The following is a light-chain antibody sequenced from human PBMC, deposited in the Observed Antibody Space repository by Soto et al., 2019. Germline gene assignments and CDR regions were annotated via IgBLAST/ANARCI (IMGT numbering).Light chain of an antibody. J-gene: IGKJ1*01. CDR3: LQDYNYPWT. V-gene: IGKV1-6*01. CDR2: AAS. Sequence: AIQMTQSPSSLSASVGDRVTITCRASQGIRNELGWYQQKTGKAPKLLICAASTLQSGVPSRFSGSGSGTDFTLTISSLQPEDFATYYCLQDYNYPWTFGQGTKVDIK. CDR1: QGIRNE.